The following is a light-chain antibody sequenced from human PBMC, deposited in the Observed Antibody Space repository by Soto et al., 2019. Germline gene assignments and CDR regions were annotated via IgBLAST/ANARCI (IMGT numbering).Light chain of an antibody. V-gene: IGLV1-51*01. CDR1: SSDIGNSY. Sequence: QSVLTQPPSVSAAPGQKVTISCSGSSSDIGNSYVSWYQHLPGTAAKLLIYDNNMRPSGIPDRFSGSKSGVSATLVITGLQTGDEADYFCATLDSTLDVGLFGGGTKVTVL. J-gene: IGLJ3*02. CDR2: DNN. CDR3: ATLDSTLDVGL.